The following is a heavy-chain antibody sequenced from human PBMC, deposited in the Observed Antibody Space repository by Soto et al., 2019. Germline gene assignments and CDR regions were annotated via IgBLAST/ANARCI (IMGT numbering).Heavy chain of an antibody. CDR2: IIPIFGTA. CDR1: GGTFSSYA. CDR3: ARDGYSSNTTLGFDY. J-gene: IGHJ4*02. D-gene: IGHD6-13*01. Sequence: SVKVSCKASGGTFSSYAISWVRQAPGQGLEWMGGIIPIFGTANYAQKFQGRVTITADESTSTAYMELSSLRSEDTAVYYCARDGYSSNTTLGFDYWGQGTLVTVSS. V-gene: IGHV1-69*13.